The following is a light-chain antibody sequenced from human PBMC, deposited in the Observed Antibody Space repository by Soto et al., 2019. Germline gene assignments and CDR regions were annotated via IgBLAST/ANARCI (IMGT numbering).Light chain of an antibody. CDR3: QQLNSYPLT. CDR1: QTIDSY. V-gene: IGKV1-9*01. CDR2: AAP. Sequence: DIQLTQSPPSLSATVGDRVTITCRASQTIDSYLNWFQQKPGMAPKLLIYAAPKLQSGVPSRFSGSGSGTDFTLTISSLQPEDFATYYCQQLNSYPLTFGGGTKVDIK. J-gene: IGKJ4*01.